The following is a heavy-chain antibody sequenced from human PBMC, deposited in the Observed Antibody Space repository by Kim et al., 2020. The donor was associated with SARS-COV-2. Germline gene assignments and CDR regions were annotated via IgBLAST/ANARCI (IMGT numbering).Heavy chain of an antibody. D-gene: IGHD4-17*01. CDR3: AKERRPMTTVTTSLNY. CDR1: GFTFSSYA. V-gene: IGHV3-23*01. J-gene: IGHJ4*02. CDR2: ISGSGGST. Sequence: GGSLRLSCAASGFTFSSYAMSWVRQAPGKGLEWVSAISGSGGSTYYADSVKGRFTISRDNSKNTLYLQMNSLRAEDTAVYYCAKERRPMTTVTTSLNYWGQGTLVTVSS.